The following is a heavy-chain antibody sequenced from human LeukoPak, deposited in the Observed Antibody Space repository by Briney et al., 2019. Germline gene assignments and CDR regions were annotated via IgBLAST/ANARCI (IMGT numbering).Heavy chain of an antibody. CDR1: GYTFTSYG. Sequence: ASVKVSCKASGYTFTSYGISWVRQAPGQGLEWMGWISAYNGNTNYAQKLQGRVTMTTDTSTSTAYMELRSLRSDDTAVYYCAREAGGYYDSSGSYYFDYWGQGTLVTVSS. D-gene: IGHD3-22*01. CDR2: ISAYNGNT. J-gene: IGHJ4*02. CDR3: AREAGGYYDSSGSYYFDY. V-gene: IGHV1-18*01.